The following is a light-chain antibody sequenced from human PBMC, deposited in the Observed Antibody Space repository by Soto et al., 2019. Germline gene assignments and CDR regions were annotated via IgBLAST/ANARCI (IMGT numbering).Light chain of an antibody. J-gene: IGKJ1*01. V-gene: IGKV3-20*01. Sequence: EIVLTQSPGTLSLSPGERATLSCRASQSVSSSYLAWYQQKPGQAPRLLIYGASSRATGIPDRFSGSGSGTDFTLTISRLEPEDFAVYYCQLRRTFGQ. CDR1: QSVSSSY. CDR2: GAS. CDR3: QLRRT.